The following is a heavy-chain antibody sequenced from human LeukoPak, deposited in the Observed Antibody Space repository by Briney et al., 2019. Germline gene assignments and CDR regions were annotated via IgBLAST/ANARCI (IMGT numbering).Heavy chain of an antibody. CDR3: ARDYLGGNPDAFDI. J-gene: IGHJ3*02. D-gene: IGHD4-23*01. V-gene: IGHV4-39*07. CDR2: IYYSGST. CDR1: GDSISSISYY. Sequence: SETLSLTCTVSGDSISSISYYWGWIRQPPGKELEWIGSIYYSGSTYYNPSLNSRVTISVDTSKNQFSLKLSSVTAADTAVYYCARDYLGGNPDAFDIWGQGTMVTVSS.